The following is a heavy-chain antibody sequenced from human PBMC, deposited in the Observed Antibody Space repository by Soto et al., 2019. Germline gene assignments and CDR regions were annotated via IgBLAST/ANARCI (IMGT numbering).Heavy chain of an antibody. V-gene: IGHV3-21*01. CDR2: ISSSSSYI. Sequence: EVQLVESGGGLVKPGGSLRLSCAASGFTFSSYSMNWVRQAPGKGLEWVSSISSSSSYIYYADSVKGRFTISRDNAKNSLYLQMNSLRAEDTAVYYCACDPLWFGEPLGYWGQGTLVTVSS. CDR1: GFTFSSYS. J-gene: IGHJ4*02. CDR3: ACDPLWFGEPLGY. D-gene: IGHD3-10*01.